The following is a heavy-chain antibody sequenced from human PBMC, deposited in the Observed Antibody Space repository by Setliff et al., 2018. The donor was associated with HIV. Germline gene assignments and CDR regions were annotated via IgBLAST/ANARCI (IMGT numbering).Heavy chain of an antibody. CDR2: IYHSGST. D-gene: IGHD3-9*01. J-gene: IGHJ4*02. V-gene: IGHV4-4*02. CDR3: AREDWRRDYLDH. CDR1: GGSISTSNW. Sequence: PSETLSLTCAVSGGSISTSNWWTWVRQPPGKGLEWIGEIYHSGSTNYNPSLKSRVTLSVDKSKNQFSLKLSSVTAADTAVYYCAREDWRRDYLDHWGQGTLVTVSS.